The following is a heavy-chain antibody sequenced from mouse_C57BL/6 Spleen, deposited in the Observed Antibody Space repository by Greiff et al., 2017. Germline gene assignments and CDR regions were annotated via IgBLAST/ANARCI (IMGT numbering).Heavy chain of an antibody. CDR1: GYTFTSYW. CDR3: AIYYDYDLVSDY. V-gene: IGHV1-64*01. Sequence: QVQLQQPGAELVKPGASVKLSCKASGYTFTSYWMHWVKQRPGQGLEWIGMIHPNSGSTNYNEKFQSKATLTVDKSSSTAYMQLSSLTSEDSAVYYCAIYYDYDLVSDYWGQGTTLTVSS. J-gene: IGHJ2*01. D-gene: IGHD2-4*01. CDR2: IHPNSGST.